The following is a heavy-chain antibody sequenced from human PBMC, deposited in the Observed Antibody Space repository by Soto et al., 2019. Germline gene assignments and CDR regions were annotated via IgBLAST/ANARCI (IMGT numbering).Heavy chain of an antibody. J-gene: IGHJ6*02. D-gene: IGHD4-17*01. Sequence: SETLSLTCAVYGGSFSGYYWSWIRQPPGKGLEWIGEINHSGSTIYNPSLKSRVTISVDTSKNQFSLKLSSVTAADTAVYYCARGGRGADYGDYYYYGMDVWGQGTTVTVSS. CDR2: INHSGST. CDR1: GGSFSGYY. CDR3: ARGGRGADYGDYYYYGMDV. V-gene: IGHV4-34*01.